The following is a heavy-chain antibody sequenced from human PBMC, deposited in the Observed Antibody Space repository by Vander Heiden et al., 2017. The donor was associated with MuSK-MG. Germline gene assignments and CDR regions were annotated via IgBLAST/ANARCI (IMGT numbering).Heavy chain of an antibody. V-gene: IGHV3-48*01. Sequence: EVQLVESGGGLVQPGGSLRLSCAASGFTFSSYSMNWVRQAPGKGLEWVSYISSSSSTIYYADSVKGRFTISRDNAKNSLYLQMNSLRAEETAVYYCARAELAYCGGDCYANFDYWGQGTLVTVSS. CDR3: ARAELAYCGGDCYANFDY. CDR2: ISSSSSTI. CDR1: GFTFSSYS. J-gene: IGHJ4*02. D-gene: IGHD2-21*02.